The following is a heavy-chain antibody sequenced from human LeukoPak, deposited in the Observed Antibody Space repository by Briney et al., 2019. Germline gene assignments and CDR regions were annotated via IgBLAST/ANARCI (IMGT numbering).Heavy chain of an antibody. CDR1: GGSLSGYY. CDR2: INHSGST. J-gene: IGHJ6*04. Sequence: PSETLSLTCAVYGGSLSGYYWSWIRQPPGKGLEWIGEINHSGSTNYNPSLKSRVTISVDTSKNQFSLKLSSVTAADTAVYYCARMPNYYYGMDVWGKGTTVTVSS. CDR3: ARMPNYYYGMDV. V-gene: IGHV4-34*01. D-gene: IGHD2-2*01.